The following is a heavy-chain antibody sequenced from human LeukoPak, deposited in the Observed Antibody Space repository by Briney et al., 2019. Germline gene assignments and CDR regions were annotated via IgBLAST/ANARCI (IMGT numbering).Heavy chain of an antibody. D-gene: IGHD1-26*01. V-gene: IGHV5-51*01. CDR1: GYSFTSYW. J-gene: IGHJ5*02. CDR3: ARRAGRIVGATTGSGDLNWFDP. CDR2: IYPGDSDT. Sequence: GESLKISCKGSGYSFTSYWIGWVRQMPGKGLEWMGIIYPGDSDTRYSPSFQGRVTISADKSISTAYLQWSSLKASDTAMYYCARRAGRIVGATTGSGDLNWFDPWGQGTLVTVSS.